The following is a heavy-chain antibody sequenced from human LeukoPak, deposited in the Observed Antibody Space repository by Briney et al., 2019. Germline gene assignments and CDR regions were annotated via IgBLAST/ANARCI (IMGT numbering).Heavy chain of an antibody. CDR3: ARRLRYSISPDGAFDI. D-gene: IGHD6-13*01. Sequence: PGESLKISCKGSGYSFTSYWIGRVRQMPGKGLEWMRIMYPGDSDTRYSPSFQGQVTISADKSISTAYLQWSSLKASDTAMYYCARRLRYSISPDGAFDIWGQGTMVTVSS. V-gene: IGHV5-51*01. J-gene: IGHJ3*02. CDR1: GYSFTSYW. CDR2: MYPGDSDT.